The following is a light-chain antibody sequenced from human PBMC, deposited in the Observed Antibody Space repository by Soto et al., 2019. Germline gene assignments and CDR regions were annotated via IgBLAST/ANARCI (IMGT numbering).Light chain of an antibody. CDR2: DVS. V-gene: IGLV2-14*01. CDR3: SSYTSSSTRV. Sequence: QSALMQLVSVSVSAGQSFTVSCTGTSSDVGGYNYVSWYQQHPGKAPKLMIYDVSNGPSGVSNRFSGSKSGNTASLTISGRQAEDEADYYSSSYTSSSTRVFGTGTKLTVL. J-gene: IGLJ1*01. CDR1: SSDVGGYNY.